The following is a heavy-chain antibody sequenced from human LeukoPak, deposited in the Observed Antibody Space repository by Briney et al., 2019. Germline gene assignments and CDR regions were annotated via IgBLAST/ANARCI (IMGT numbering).Heavy chain of an antibody. V-gene: IGHV1-2*02. Sequence: ASVKVSCKASGYTFTGYYMHWVRQAPGQGLEWMGWINPNSGGTNYAPKFQGRVTMTRDTSISTAYMELSRLRSEDTAVYYCATLDIGGATPLFWFDPWGQGTLVTVSS. CDR2: INPNSGGT. D-gene: IGHD1-26*01. CDR1: GYTFTGYY. CDR3: ATLDIGGATPLFWFDP. J-gene: IGHJ5*02.